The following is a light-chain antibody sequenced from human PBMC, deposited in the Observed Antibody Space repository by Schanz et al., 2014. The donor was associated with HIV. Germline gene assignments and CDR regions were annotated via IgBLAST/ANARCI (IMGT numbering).Light chain of an antibody. J-gene: IGKJ2*01. CDR1: QSVSGSS. V-gene: IGKV3D-7*01. CDR2: RAS. CDR3: EQYYTIPYT. Sequence: IVLTQSPGTLSLSPGEGATLSCRASQSVSGSSLAWYQQKPGQAPRLLIYRASTRATGIPARFSGSGSGTEFTLTISSLQAEDVAVYYCEQYYTIPYTFGRGTKLEIK.